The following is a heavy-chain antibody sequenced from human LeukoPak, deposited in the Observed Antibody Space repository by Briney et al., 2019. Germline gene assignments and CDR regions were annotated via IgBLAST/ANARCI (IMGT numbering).Heavy chain of an antibody. CDR2: VCPRGGI. Sequence: PSETLSLTCDVSGDSISSNNCYSWVRQSPGKGLEWIGEVCPRGGINYNPSHKTRVTISADRPKNQFSLNIFSVTAADTAIYYCARNGGYDQDVWGQGTTVTVSS. J-gene: IGHJ6*02. V-gene: IGHV4-4*02. CDR1: GDSISSNNC. D-gene: IGHD5-18*01. CDR3: ARNGGYDQDV.